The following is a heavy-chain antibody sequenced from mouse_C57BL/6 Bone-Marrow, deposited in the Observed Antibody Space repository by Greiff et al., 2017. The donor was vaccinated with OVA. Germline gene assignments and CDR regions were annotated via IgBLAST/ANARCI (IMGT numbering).Heavy chain of an antibody. Sequence: VQLKQSGAELVRPGASVKLSCTASGFNIKDYYMHWVKQRPEQGLEWIGRIDPEDGDTEYAPKFQGKATMTADTSSNTAYLQLSSLTSEDTAVYYCTTEIYYYGSSYHFDYWGQGTTLTVSS. CDR1: GFNIKDYY. CDR3: TTEIYYYGSSYHFDY. D-gene: IGHD1-1*01. CDR2: IDPEDGDT. J-gene: IGHJ2*01. V-gene: IGHV14-1*01.